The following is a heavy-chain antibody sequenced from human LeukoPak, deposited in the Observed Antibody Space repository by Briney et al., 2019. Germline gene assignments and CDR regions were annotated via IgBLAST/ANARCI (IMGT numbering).Heavy chain of an antibody. CDR1: GFTFSSYG. CDR3: AKDRNPMYYYDSSGYHFGY. J-gene: IGHJ4*02. D-gene: IGHD3-22*01. Sequence: PGGSLRLSCAASGFTFSSYGMHWVRQAPGKGLEWVAVISYDGSNKYYADSVKGRFTISRDNSKNTLYLQMNSLRAEDTAVYYCAKDRNPMYYYDSSGYHFGYWGQGTLVTVSS. V-gene: IGHV3-30*18. CDR2: ISYDGSNK.